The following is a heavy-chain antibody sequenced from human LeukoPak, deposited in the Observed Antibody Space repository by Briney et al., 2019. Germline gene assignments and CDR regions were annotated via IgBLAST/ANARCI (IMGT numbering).Heavy chain of an antibody. CDR2: IYTSGST. CDR3: ARATAYYCIDY. CDR1: GGSISSYY. J-gene: IGHJ4*02. V-gene: IGHV4-4*07. D-gene: IGHD2-21*01. Sequence: SETLSLTCTVPGGSISSYYWSWIRQPAGKGLEWIGRIYTSGSTNYNPSLKSRVTISVDTSKNQFSLNLSSVTAADTAVYYCARATAYYCIDYWGQGTLVTVSS.